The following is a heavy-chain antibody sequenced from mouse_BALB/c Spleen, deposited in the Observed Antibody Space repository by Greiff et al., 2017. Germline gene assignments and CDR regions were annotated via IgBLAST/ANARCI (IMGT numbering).Heavy chain of an antibody. CDR2: INPSNGGT. J-gene: IGHJ3*01. CDR1: GYTFTSYY. V-gene: IGHV1S81*02. CDR3: TRRVGSWFAY. Sequence: QVHVKQSGAELVKPGASVKLSCKASGYTFTSYYMYWVKQRPGQGLEWIGEINPSNGGTNFNEKFKSKATLTVDKSSSTAYMQLSSLTSEDSAVYYCTRRVGSWFAYWGQGTLVTVSA. D-gene: IGHD1-1*02.